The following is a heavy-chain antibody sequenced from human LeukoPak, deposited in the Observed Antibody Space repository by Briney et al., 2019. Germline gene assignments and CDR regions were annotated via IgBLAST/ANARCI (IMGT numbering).Heavy chain of an antibody. V-gene: IGHV1-2*02. D-gene: IGHD1-14*01. CDR3: ARLITDDAFDI. J-gene: IGHJ3*02. Sequence: ALLKVSCKASGYTFTGHYMHWVRQDPGQGHEWMGWINPTSGDTYSAQKFQGRVTMTTDTSISTAYMELSRLRSDDTAVYYCARLITDDAFDIRGQGTMVTVSS. CDR2: INPTSGDT. CDR1: GYTFTGHY.